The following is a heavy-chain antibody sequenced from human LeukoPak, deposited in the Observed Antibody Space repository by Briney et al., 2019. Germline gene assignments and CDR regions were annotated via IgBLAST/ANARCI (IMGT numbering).Heavy chain of an antibody. V-gene: IGHV3-9*03. J-gene: IGHJ4*02. D-gene: IGHD5-24*01. CDR2: ISWNSGSI. CDR3: AKDASDGSNPNCLDY. Sequence: GGSLRLSCAASGFTFDDYAMHWVRQAPGKGLEWVSGISWNSGSIGYADSVKGRFTISRDNAKNSLYLQMNSLRAEDMALYYCAKDASDGSNPNCLDYWGQGTLVTVSS. CDR1: GFTFDDYA.